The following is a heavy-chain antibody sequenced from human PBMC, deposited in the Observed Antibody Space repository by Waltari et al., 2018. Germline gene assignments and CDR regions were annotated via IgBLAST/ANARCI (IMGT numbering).Heavy chain of an antibody. CDR3: ARAVTLMGATNAFDI. D-gene: IGHD1-26*01. CDR1: GYTFTGYY. V-gene: IGHV1-2*06. J-gene: IGHJ3*02. Sequence: QVQLVQSGAEVKKPGASVKVSCKASGYTFTGYYMHWVRQAPGQGLEWMGRINPNSGGTNYAQKFQGRVTMTRDTSISTAYMELSRLRSDDTAVYYCARAVTLMGATNAFDIWGQGTMVTVSS. CDR2: INPNSGGT.